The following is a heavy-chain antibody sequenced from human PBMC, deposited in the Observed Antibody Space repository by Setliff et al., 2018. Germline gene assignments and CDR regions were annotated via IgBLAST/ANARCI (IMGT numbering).Heavy chain of an antibody. Sequence: PGGSLRLSCAASGFTFSNAWMSWVRQAPGKGLEWVGRIKSKTDGGTIDYAAPVKARFTISRDDSKNTLYLQMNSLKTEDTAVYYCTTDPSPTFGGVIGAAFDIWGQGTMVTVSS. CDR3: TTDPSPTFGGVIGAAFDI. J-gene: IGHJ3*02. CDR2: IKSKTDGGTI. V-gene: IGHV3-15*01. CDR1: GFTFSNAW. D-gene: IGHD3-16*01.